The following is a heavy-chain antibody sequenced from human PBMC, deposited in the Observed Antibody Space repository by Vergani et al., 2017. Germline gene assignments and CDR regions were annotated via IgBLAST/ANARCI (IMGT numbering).Heavy chain of an antibody. V-gene: IGHV3-23*01. CDR2: ISSDGGST. Sequence: EVQLLESGGGLVQPGGSLRLSCAASGFTFSTYAMTWVRQAPGKGLEWVSTISSDGGSTYYADSVKGRFTISRDNSKNTLSLQMNSLTAEATAVYYCAKEDLWSGYVPSGGLGYWGQGTLVTVSS. D-gene: IGHD3-3*01. CDR1: GFTFSTYA. CDR3: AKEDLWSGYVPSGGLGY. J-gene: IGHJ4*02.